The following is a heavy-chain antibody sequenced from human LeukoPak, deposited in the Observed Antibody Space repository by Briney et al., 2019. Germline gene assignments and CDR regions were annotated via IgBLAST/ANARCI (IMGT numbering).Heavy chain of an antibody. CDR1: GFTFSSYS. Sequence: GGSLRLSCAASGFTFSSYSMNWVRQAPGKGLEWVSSISSSSSYIYYADSVKGRFTISGDNAKNSLYLQMNSLRAEDTAVYYCPRDRWGYEESDYWGQGTLVTVSS. D-gene: IGHD5-12*01. CDR3: PRDRWGYEESDY. J-gene: IGHJ4*02. V-gene: IGHV3-21*01. CDR2: ISSSSSYI.